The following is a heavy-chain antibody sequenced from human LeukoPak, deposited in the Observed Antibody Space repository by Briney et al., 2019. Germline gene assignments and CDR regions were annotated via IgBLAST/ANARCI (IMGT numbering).Heavy chain of an antibody. Sequence: GGSLRLSCAASGFTFSSYAMSWVRQAPGKGPEWVSSISDSGGSTYYADSVKGRFTISRDNSKNTLYLQIDTLRAEGTAVYYCAQTGPTGGFCSSTSCYGVDYWGQGTLVTVSS. CDR1: GFTFSSYA. CDR3: AQTGPTGGFCSSTSCYGVDY. D-gene: IGHD2-2*01. CDR2: ISDSGGST. V-gene: IGHV3-23*01. J-gene: IGHJ4*02.